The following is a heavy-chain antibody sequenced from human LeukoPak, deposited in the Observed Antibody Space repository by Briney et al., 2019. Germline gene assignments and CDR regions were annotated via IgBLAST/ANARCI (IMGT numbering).Heavy chain of an antibody. J-gene: IGHJ4*02. CDR1: GYTFTGYY. CDR2: INPNNAAT. D-gene: IGHD1-26*01. CDR3: TGESASYHGNDY. V-gene: IGHV1-2*06. Sequence: SVTVSCKASGYTFTGYYMHWVRQAPGQGLEWMGRINPNNAATNYAQKLQGKVTITGASSLSTAYMELSSLRSDDTAVYYCTGESASYHGNDYWGQGTLVTVSS.